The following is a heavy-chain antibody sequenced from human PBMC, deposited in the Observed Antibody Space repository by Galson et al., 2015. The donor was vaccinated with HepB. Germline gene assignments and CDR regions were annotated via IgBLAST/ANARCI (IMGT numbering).Heavy chain of an antibody. CDR3: AREDATIKVAALEY. CDR2: IWKDGSNK. D-gene: IGHD6-19*01. J-gene: IGHJ4*02. CDR1: GFAFGNYG. V-gene: IGHV3-33*01. Sequence: SLRLSCAASGFAFGNYGMHWFRQAPGKGLEWMALIWKDGSNKHYADSLKGRFRISRDNTKNTLFLEADSLRAEDTAVYYCAREDATIKVAALEYWGQGVLVTVSS.